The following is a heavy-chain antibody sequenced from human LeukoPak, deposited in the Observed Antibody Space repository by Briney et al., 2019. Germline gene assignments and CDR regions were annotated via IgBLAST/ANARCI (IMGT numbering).Heavy chain of an antibody. V-gene: IGHV3-30*03. Sequence: GGSLRLSCAASGFTFSSYGMHWVRQAPGKGLEWVAVISYDGSNKYYADSVKGRFTISKDNSKNTLYLQMNGLRAEDTAVYYCAGGDSSNYWGQGSLVTVSS. CDR3: AGGDSSNY. CDR2: ISYDGSNK. CDR1: GFTFSSYG. D-gene: IGHD4-11*01. J-gene: IGHJ4*02.